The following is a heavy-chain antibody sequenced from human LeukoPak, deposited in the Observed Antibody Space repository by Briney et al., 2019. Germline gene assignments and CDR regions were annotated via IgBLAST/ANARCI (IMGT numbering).Heavy chain of an antibody. Sequence: SETLSLTCTVSGGSISSYYWSWIRQPPGKGLEWIGYIYYSGSTNYNPSLKSRVTISVGTSKNQFSLKLSSVTAADTVVYYCARVRGSGWVDYWGQGTLVTVSS. J-gene: IGHJ4*02. D-gene: IGHD6-19*01. CDR3: ARVRGSGWVDY. CDR2: IYYSGST. CDR1: GGSISSYY. V-gene: IGHV4-59*01.